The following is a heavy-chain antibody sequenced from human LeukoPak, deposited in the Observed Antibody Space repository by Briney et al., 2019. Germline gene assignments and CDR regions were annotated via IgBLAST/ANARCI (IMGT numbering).Heavy chain of an antibody. CDR3: ARGSWLAKGGFFDY. CDR1: GFTFSSYG. J-gene: IGHJ4*02. D-gene: IGHD6-19*01. CDR2: ISYDGNNK. Sequence: GGSLRLSCAASGFTFSSYGMHWVRQAPGKGLKWVAVISYDGNNKYYADSVKGRFTISRDNSKNTLYLQMNSLRAEDTAVYYCARGSWLAKGGFFDYWGQGTLVTVSS. V-gene: IGHV3-30*03.